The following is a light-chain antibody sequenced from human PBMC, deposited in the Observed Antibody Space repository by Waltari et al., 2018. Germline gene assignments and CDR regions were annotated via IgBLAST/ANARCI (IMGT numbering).Light chain of an antibody. J-gene: IGKJ5*01. CDR1: QSVSSY. CDR2: EAS. CDR3: QQRSSWPSIT. Sequence: EIVLTQFPATLSLSPGERATVSCRASQSVSSYLAWYQQKPGHAPRLLIYEASNRSTGIPARFSGSGSGTDFTLTISSLEPEDFAVYYCQQRSSWPSITFGQGTRLEIK. V-gene: IGKV3-11*01.